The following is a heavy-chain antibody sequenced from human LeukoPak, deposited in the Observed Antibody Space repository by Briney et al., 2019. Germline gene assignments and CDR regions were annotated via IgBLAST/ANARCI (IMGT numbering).Heavy chain of an antibody. V-gene: IGHV3-23*01. D-gene: IGHD5-18*01. Sequence: QAGGSLRLSCAASGFPFSNYAMSWVRQAPGRGLEWASTIIKSGAATHYADTVKGRFTISRDNSKNTVSLQMNSLTAEDTAVYYCAKLWGIQAWSFDYWGQGTLVTVSS. J-gene: IGHJ4*02. CDR1: GFPFSNYA. CDR3: AKLWGIQAWSFDY. CDR2: IIKSGAAT.